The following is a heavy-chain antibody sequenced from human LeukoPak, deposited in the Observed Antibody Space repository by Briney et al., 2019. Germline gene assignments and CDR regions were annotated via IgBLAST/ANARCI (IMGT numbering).Heavy chain of an antibody. D-gene: IGHD1-1*01. Sequence: GGSLKLSCAASGFTLSDYEMNWVGQAPGKALEWVSYISSSGGTIYYTGSVKGRFTISRDNTKNALYLQMNRLRAEDTAVYYCARAPYTTVVYWYFDLWGRGTLVTVSS. CDR2: ISSSGGTI. J-gene: IGHJ2*01. CDR1: GFTLSDYE. V-gene: IGHV3-48*03. CDR3: ARAPYTTVVYWYFDL.